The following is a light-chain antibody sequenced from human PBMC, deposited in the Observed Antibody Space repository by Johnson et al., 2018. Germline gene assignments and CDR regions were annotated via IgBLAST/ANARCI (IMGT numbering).Light chain of an antibody. Sequence: QSVLTQPPSVSAAPGQKVTISCSGSSSNIGNNYVSWYQQLPGTAPKLLIYENNKRPSGIPDRFSGPKSGTSAPLGITGLTTGAEADYYCGTWDSSLSAGNVFGTGTKVTVL. CDR1: SSNIGNNY. V-gene: IGLV1-51*02. J-gene: IGLJ1*01. CDR2: ENN. CDR3: GTWDSSLSAGNV.